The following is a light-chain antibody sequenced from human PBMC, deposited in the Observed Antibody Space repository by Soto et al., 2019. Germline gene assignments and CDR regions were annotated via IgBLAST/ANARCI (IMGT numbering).Light chain of an antibody. CDR1: QSVSNN. V-gene: IGKV3-15*01. J-gene: IGKJ4*01. CDR3: QQHYAWVT. CDR2: HAS. Sequence: EIVMTQSPATLSMSPGETATLSCRASQSVSNNLVWYQQEPGQAPRLLIYHASTRPTGIPARFSGRGSGTEFSLIISSLQSEDFAVYYCQQHYAWVTFGGGTKGEI.